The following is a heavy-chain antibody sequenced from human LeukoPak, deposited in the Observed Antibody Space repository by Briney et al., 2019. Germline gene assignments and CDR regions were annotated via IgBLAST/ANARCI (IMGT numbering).Heavy chain of an antibody. J-gene: IGHJ4*02. CDR2: ISGSGGST. CDR3: AKETYYSTGWFDY. CDR1: GFTFSNYG. Sequence: GGSPRLSCSASGFTFSNYGMSWVRQAPGEGLEWLSAISGSGGSTYYADSVKGRFTISRDNSKNTLYLQMNSLRAEDTAVYYCAKETYYSTGWFDYWGQGTLVTVSS. V-gene: IGHV3-23*01. D-gene: IGHD6-19*01.